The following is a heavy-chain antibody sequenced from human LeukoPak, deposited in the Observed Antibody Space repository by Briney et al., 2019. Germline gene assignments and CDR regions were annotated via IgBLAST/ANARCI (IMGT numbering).Heavy chain of an antibody. CDR2: INPSGGSS. J-gene: IGHJ6*02. Sequence: ASVTLTCKASGYTFTSYYMHWVRQAPGQGPEWMGIINPSGGSSSYAQTFQSRVTMTRDTSTSTVYMELSSLRSEDTAVYYCARARLRYFDFYYGMDVWGQGTTVTVSS. CDR3: ARARLRYFDFYYGMDV. V-gene: IGHV1-46*01. D-gene: IGHD3-9*01. CDR1: GYTFTSYY.